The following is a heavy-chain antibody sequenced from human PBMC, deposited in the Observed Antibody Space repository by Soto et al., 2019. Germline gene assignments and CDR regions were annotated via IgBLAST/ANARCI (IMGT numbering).Heavy chain of an antibody. Sequence: QVQLVQSGAEVKKPGAAVKVSCKASGYTFTSYGISWVRQAPGQGLEWMGWISAYNGNTHYAQKLQGRVTMTTDTSTSTAYRELRSLRSDDTAVYYCARSDTAMDPHVDYWGQGTLVTVSS. V-gene: IGHV1-18*01. D-gene: IGHD5-18*01. CDR1: GYTFTSYG. CDR2: ISAYNGNT. J-gene: IGHJ4*02. CDR3: ARSDTAMDPHVDY.